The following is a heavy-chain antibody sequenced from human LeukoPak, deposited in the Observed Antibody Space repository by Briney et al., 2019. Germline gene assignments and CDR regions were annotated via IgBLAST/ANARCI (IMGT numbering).Heavy chain of an antibody. V-gene: IGHV1-69*06. Sequence: ASVKVSCKASGGTFSSYAISWVRQAPGQGLGWMGGIIPIFGTANYAQKFQGRVTITADKSTSTAYMELSSLRSEDTAVYYCASDLSIAAAGTNYWGQGTLVTVSS. CDR3: ASDLSIAAAGTNY. CDR2: IIPIFGTA. D-gene: IGHD6-13*01. J-gene: IGHJ4*02. CDR1: GGTFSSYA.